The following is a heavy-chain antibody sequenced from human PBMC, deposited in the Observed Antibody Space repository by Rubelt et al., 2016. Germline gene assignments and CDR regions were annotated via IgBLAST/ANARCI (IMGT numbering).Heavy chain of an antibody. CDR3: ARESLY. CDR1: GFTFSSYA. J-gene: IGHJ4*02. CDR2: ISSGGGIT. V-gene: IGHV3-23*01. Sequence: EVQLLESGGGLVQPGGSLRLSCAASGFTFSSYAMTWVRQAPGKGLEWVSGISSGGGITYYADSVKGRFTIARENSKNTLYLQMSSLRAEDTAAYYCARESLYWGQGTLVTVSS.